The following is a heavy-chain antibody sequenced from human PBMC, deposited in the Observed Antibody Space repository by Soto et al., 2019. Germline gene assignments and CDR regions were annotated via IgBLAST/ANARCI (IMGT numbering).Heavy chain of an antibody. Sequence: VSVKVSCKASGYTFTSYDINWVRQATGQGLEWMGWMNPNSGNTGYAQKFQGRVTMTRNTSISTAYMELSSLRSEDTAVYYCARRAPYYDYIWGSYRLYYFDYWGQGTLVTVSS. CDR2: MNPNSGNT. CDR3: ARRAPYYDYIWGSYRLYYFDY. D-gene: IGHD3-16*02. CDR1: GYTFTSYD. J-gene: IGHJ4*02. V-gene: IGHV1-8*01.